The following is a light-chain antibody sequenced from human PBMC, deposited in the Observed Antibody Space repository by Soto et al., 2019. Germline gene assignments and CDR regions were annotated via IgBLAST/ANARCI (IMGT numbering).Light chain of an antibody. V-gene: IGKV1-5*03. CDR1: QSLLHSNGYNY. CDR2: KAS. Sequence: MTQSPLSLPVTPGEPASISCRSSQSLLHSNGYNYLAWYQQKPGKAPKLLIYKASSLESGVPSRFSGSGSGTEFTLTISSLQPDDFATYYCQQYNSYSRTFGQGTKVDIK. J-gene: IGKJ1*01. CDR3: QQYNSYSRT.